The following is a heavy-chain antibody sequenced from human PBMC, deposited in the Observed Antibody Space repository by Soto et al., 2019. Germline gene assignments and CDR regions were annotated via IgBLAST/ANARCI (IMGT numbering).Heavy chain of an antibody. J-gene: IGHJ4*02. Sequence: GASVKVSCKASGYTFTSYYMHWVRQAPGQGLEWMGIINPSGGSTSYAQKFQGRVTMTRDTSTSTVYMELSSLRSEDTAVYYCARVFLWFGELFAPDYWGQGTLVTVSS. CDR3: ARVFLWFGELFAPDY. CDR1: GYTFTSYY. D-gene: IGHD3-10*01. V-gene: IGHV1-46*01. CDR2: INPSGGST.